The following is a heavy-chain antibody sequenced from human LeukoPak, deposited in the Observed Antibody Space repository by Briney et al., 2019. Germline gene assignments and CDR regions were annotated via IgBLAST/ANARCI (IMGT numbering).Heavy chain of an antibody. J-gene: IGHJ4*02. CDR2: INSDGSST. CDR1: GFTFSSYW. D-gene: IGHD6-13*01. V-gene: IGHV3-74*01. CDR3: ARVAVAAAGRGSFDY. Sequence: PGGSLRPSCAASGFTFSSYWMHWVRQAPGKGLVWVSRINSDGSSTSYADSVKGRFTISRDNAKNTLYLQMNSLRAEDTAVYYCARVAVAAAGRGSFDYWGQGTLVTVSS.